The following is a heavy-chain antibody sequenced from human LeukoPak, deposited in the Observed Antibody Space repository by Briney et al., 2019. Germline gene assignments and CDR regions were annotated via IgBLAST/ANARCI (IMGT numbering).Heavy chain of an antibody. Sequence: PSETLSLTCTVSGGSISTSDYYWTWIRQPPGKGLEWIGSVHYIGTTYSSPSLKSRVTMSVDPSKNQFSLKLTSVTAADTAVYYCGRITIFGVVDYWGQGTLVTVSS. CDR1: GGSISTSDYY. CDR2: VHYIGTT. D-gene: IGHD3-3*01. V-gene: IGHV4-39*01. CDR3: GRITIFGVVDY. J-gene: IGHJ4*02.